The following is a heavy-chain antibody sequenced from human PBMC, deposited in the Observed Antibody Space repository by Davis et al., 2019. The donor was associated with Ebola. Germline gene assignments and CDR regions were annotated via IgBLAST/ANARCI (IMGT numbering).Heavy chain of an antibody. Sequence: PGGSLRLSCAASGFTFSSYAMSWARQAPGKGLEWVSAISGSGGSTYYADSVKGRFTISRDNSKNTLYLQMNSLRAEDTTVYYCAKGLLGSGYDSHWGQGTTVTVSS. V-gene: IGHV3-23*01. CDR1: GFTFSSYA. CDR2: ISGSGGST. CDR3: AKGLLGSGYDSH. J-gene: IGHJ6*02. D-gene: IGHD5-12*01.